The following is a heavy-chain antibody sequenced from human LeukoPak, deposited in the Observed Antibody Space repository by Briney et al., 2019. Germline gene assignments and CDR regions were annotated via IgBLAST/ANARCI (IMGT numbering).Heavy chain of an antibody. Sequence: GGSLRLSCAASGFTFSSYAMHWVRQAPGKGLEWVAVISYDGSNKYYADSVKGRFTISRDNSKNTLYLQMNSLRAEDTAVYYCARTHYYGSGSSFDYWGQGTLVTVSS. J-gene: IGHJ4*02. CDR3: ARTHYYGSGSSFDY. D-gene: IGHD3-10*01. CDR1: GFTFSSYA. V-gene: IGHV3-30-3*01. CDR2: ISYDGSNK.